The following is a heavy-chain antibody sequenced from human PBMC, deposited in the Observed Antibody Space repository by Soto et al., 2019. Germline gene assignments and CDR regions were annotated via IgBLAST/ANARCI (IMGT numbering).Heavy chain of an antibody. V-gene: IGHV4-61*01. CDR2: IHSGGST. CDR1: GGSVSSGNFY. CDR3: ARVSNEYGGNGAFDY. Sequence: PSETLSLTCTVSGGSVSSGNFYWRWIRQPPGKGLEWIAYIHSGGSTDYNPSLKSRLTISLDMSRNQFSLQLTSVTAADTALYYCARVSNEYGGNGAFDYWGLGTLVTVSS. D-gene: IGHD4-17*01. J-gene: IGHJ4*02.